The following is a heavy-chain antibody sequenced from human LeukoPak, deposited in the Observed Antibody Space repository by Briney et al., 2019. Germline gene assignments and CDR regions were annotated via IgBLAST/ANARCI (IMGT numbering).Heavy chain of an antibody. V-gene: IGHV3-48*01. J-gene: IGHJ4*02. CDR3: ARGDSDY. CDR2: ISSSSSTI. D-gene: IGHD1-26*01. CDR1: GFTFDDYA. Sequence: GGSLRLSCAASGFTFDDYAMHWVRQAPGKGLEWVSYISSSSSTIYYADSVKGRFTISRDNAKNSLYLQMNSLRAEDTAVDYCARGDSDYWGQGTLVTVSS.